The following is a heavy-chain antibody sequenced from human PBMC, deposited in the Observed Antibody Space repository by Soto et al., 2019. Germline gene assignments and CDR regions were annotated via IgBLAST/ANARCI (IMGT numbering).Heavy chain of an antibody. CDR2: IIPIFGTA. CDR1: GGTFSSYA. D-gene: IGHD2-2*01. J-gene: IGHJ5*02. Sequence: ASVKVSCKASGGTFSSYAISWVRQAPGQGLEWMGGIIPIFGTANYAQKFQGRVTITADESTSTAHMELSSLRSEDTAVYYCARVEPSEGDIVVVPADNWFDPWGQGTLVTVSS. CDR3: ARVEPSEGDIVVVPADNWFDP. V-gene: IGHV1-69*13.